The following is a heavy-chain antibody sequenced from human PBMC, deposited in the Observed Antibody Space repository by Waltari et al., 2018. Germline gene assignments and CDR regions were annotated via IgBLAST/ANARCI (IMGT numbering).Heavy chain of an antibody. Sequence: EVQLVQSGAEVKKPGATVKISCKVSGYTFTDYYMHWVQQAPGTGLEWMGLVDPEDGETIYAEKFQGRVTITADTSTDTAYMELSSLRSEDTAVYYCATSSRRITIFGVVTREFDYWGQGTLVTVSS. J-gene: IGHJ4*02. D-gene: IGHD3-3*01. V-gene: IGHV1-69-2*01. CDR3: ATSSRRITIFGVVTREFDY. CDR2: VDPEDGET. CDR1: GYTFTDYY.